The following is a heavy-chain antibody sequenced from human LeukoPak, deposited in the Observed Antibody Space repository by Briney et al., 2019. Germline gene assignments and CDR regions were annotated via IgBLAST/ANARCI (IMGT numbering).Heavy chain of an antibody. V-gene: IGHV3-7*05. CDR1: GFTFNSYW. J-gene: IGHJ4*02. CDR2: INEDGSTI. CDR3: ARWSYVSGTWFLDS. D-gene: IGHD3-10*01. Sequence: PGGSLRLSCEASGFTFNSYWMSWVRQAPGKGLEWVADINEDGSTIYYVNSVKGRFTISRDNAKNSLSLQLNTLGAEDRAVYYCARWSYVSGTWFLDSWGQGALVTVSS.